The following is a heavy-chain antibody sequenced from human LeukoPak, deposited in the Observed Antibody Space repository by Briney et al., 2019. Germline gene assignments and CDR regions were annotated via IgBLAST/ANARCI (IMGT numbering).Heavy chain of an antibody. Sequence: NASETLSLTCAVYGGSFSGYYWSWIRQPPGKGLEWIGEINHSGSTNYNPSLKSRVTISVDTSKNQFSLKLSSVTAAVTAVYYCAISSSSFARRVLNYWGQGTLVTVSS. CDR1: GGSFSGYY. D-gene: IGHD6-6*01. J-gene: IGHJ4*02. V-gene: IGHV4-34*01. CDR3: AISSSSFARRVLNY. CDR2: INHSGST.